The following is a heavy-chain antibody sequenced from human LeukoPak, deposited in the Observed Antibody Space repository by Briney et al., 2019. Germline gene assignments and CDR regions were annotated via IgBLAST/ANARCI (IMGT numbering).Heavy chain of an antibody. CDR2: IGGSGGST. D-gene: IGHD6-13*01. CDR1: GFTFSSYA. J-gene: IGHJ6*04. CDR3: AKGAAAGLYYYGMDV. V-gene: IGHV3-23*01. Sequence: GGSLRLSCAASGFTFSSYAMSWVRQAPGKGLEWVSAIGGSGGSTYYADSVKGRFTISRDNSKNTLYLQMNSLRAEDTAVYYCAKGAAAGLYYYGMDVWGKGTTVTVSS.